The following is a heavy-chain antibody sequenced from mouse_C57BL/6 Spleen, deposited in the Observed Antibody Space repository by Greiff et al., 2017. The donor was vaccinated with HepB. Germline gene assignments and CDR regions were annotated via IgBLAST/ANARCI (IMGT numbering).Heavy chain of an antibody. V-gene: IGHV3-6*01. J-gene: IGHJ1*03. CDR2: ISYDGSN. CDR3: ASSDSYWYFDV. Sequence: EVQLQQSGPGLVKPSQSLSLTCSVTGYSITSGYYWNWIRQFPGNKLECMGYISYDGSNNYNPSLKNRISITRDTSKNQFFLKLNSVTTEDTATYYCASSDSYWYFDVWGTGTTVTVSS. CDR1: GYSITSGYY.